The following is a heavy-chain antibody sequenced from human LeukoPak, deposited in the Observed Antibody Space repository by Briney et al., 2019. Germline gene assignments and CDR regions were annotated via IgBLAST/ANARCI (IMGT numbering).Heavy chain of an antibody. D-gene: IGHD4/OR15-4a*01. CDR2: FYPSDSDT. J-gene: IGHJ6*02. V-gene: IGHV5-51*01. Sequence: GESLKISCKASGYSFTTYWIGWVRQAPGEGLEWMGTFYPSDSDTRYNPSFQGRVTVSADKSVTTAYLQWSSLKASDTAMYYCARAYGDLLFMDVWGQGTAVTVSS. CDR1: GYSFTTYW. CDR3: ARAYGDLLFMDV.